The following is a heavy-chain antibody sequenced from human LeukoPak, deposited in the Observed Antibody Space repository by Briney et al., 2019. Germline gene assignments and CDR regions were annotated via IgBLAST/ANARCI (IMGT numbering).Heavy chain of an antibody. CDR3: ARDWAPDGFQECYFDY. CDR1: GYTFTSYD. J-gene: IGHJ4*02. D-gene: IGHD3-10*01. CDR2: INPSGGST. V-gene: IGHV1-46*01. Sequence: ASVKVSCKASGYTFTSYDMHWVRQAPGQGLEWMGIINPSGGSTSYAQKFQGRVTMTRDTSTSTVYMELSSLGSEDTAVYYCARDWAPDGFQECYFDYWGQGTLVTVSS.